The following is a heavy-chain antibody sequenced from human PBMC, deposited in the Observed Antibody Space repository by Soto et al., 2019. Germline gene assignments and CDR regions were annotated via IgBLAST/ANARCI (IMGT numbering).Heavy chain of an antibody. CDR2: MNPNSGNT. CDR3: ARQFDSDTTGYYYAY. CDR1: GYTFTSYD. V-gene: IGHV1-8*01. D-gene: IGHD3-22*01. Sequence: ASVKVSCKASGYTFTSYDINWVRQATGQGLEWMGWMNPNSGNTGYVQKFKGRVTMTRNTSISTAYMELHSLRSEDTAVYYCARQFDSDTTGYYYAYWGQGTLVTVSS. J-gene: IGHJ4*02.